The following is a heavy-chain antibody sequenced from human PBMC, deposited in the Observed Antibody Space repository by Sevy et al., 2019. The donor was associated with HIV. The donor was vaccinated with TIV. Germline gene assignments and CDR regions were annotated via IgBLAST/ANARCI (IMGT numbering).Heavy chain of an antibody. CDR2: LSGRSGVTT. CDR3: AKDLLTVAGNFDY. Sequence: GGSLRLACAASGFMFSNHAMSWVRRAPGKGLEWLSSLSGRSGVTTYYANSVNGRFTISRDNSQNTLFLQLSRLRAEDTAIYYSAKDLLTVAGNFDYWGQGTLVTVSS. V-gene: IGHV3-23*01. D-gene: IGHD6-19*01. J-gene: IGHJ4*02. CDR1: GFMFSNHA.